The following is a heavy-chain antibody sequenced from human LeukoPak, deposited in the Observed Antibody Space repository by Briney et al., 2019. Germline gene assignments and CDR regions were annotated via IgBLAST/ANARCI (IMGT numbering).Heavy chain of an antibody. CDR1: GGSISDYY. CDR3: ARQPNDSRYMIVDY. CDR2: IYYSGST. D-gene: IGHD3-22*01. V-gene: IGHV4-59*08. Sequence: SETLSLTCAVSGGSISDYYWSWIRQPPGKGLEWIGYIYYSGSTNYNPSLESRVTISVDTSKNQFSLKLNSVTAADTAVYYCARQPNDSRYMIVDYWGQGPLVTVSS. J-gene: IGHJ4*02.